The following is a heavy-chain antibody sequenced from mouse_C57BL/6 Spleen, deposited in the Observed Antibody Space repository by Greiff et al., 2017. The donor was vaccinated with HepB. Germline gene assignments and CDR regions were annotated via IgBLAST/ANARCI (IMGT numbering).Heavy chain of an antibody. J-gene: IGHJ1*03. CDR1: GFNIKDYY. D-gene: IGHD1-1*01. CDR3: ARKCYGSRGRGYFDV. Sequence: EVQLQQSGAELVKPGASVKLSCTASGFNIKDYYMHWVKQRTEQGLEWIGRIDPEDGETKYATKFQGKATITADTSSHTAYLQLSSLPSADTAVYYVARKCYGSRGRGYFDVWGTGTTVTVAS. V-gene: IGHV14-2*01. CDR2: IDPEDGET.